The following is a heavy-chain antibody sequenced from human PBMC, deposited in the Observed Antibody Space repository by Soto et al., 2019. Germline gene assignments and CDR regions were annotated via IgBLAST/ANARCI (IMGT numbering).Heavy chain of an antibody. Sequence: GALRLSCVASGFTFSNSWMYWVRQGPGRCLVCVSNINSDGTITNYADSVKGRFTVSRDNAKKTLYLEMNSLRPEDTGVYYCARGEEPRWGQGTPVTVSS. CDR1: GFTFSNSW. V-gene: IGHV3-74*01. J-gene: IGHJ4*02. CDR3: ARGEEPR. D-gene: IGHD1-26*01. CDR2: INSDGTIT.